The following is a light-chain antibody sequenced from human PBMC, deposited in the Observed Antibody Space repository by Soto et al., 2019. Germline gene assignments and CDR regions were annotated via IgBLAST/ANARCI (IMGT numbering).Light chain of an antibody. CDR1: HNIGSW. Sequence: DIPMTQSPSTLSASVGDRVTITCRASHNIGSWLAWYQQKPGKAPNLLIYGASSLQSGVPSRFSGSGFGTEFTLTISSLQPDDFATYHCQQYDSYPYTFGQGTKLEIK. CDR3: QQYDSYPYT. J-gene: IGKJ2*01. V-gene: IGKV1-5*01. CDR2: GAS.